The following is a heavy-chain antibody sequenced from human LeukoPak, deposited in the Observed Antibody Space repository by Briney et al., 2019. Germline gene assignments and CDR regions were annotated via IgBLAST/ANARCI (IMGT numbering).Heavy chain of an antibody. J-gene: IGHJ5*02. V-gene: IGHV4-4*02. CDR1: GGSISSSNW. CDR2: IYHSGST. Sequence: SETLSLTCAVPGGSISSSNWWSWVRQPPGKGLEWIGEIYHSGSTNYNPSLKSRVTISVDKSKNQFSLKLSSVTAADTAVCYCARDCSGGSCYPYNWFDPWGQGTLVTVSS. D-gene: IGHD2-15*01. CDR3: ARDCSGGSCYPYNWFDP.